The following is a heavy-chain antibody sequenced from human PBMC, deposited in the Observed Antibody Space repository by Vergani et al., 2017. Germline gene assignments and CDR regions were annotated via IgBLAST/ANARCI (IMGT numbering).Heavy chain of an antibody. V-gene: IGHV1-46*01. J-gene: IGHJ6*02. Sequence: QVRLVQSGAEVKKPGASVKVSCKASGYTFTSYYMHWVRQAPGQGLEWMGIINPSGGSTSYEQKFQGRVTMTRDTATSTVYMKLSSLRSEDTAVYYCARDERSYDSSGYYYYYYGMDVWGQGTTVTVSS. CDR2: INPSGGST. D-gene: IGHD3-22*01. CDR3: ARDERSYDSSGYYYYYYGMDV. CDR1: GYTFTSYY.